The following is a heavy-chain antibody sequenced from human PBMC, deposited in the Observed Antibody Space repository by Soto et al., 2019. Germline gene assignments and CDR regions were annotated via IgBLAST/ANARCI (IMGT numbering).Heavy chain of an antibody. V-gene: IGHV4-34*01. CDR2: INHSGST. CDR3: AKDYSGPYYYGMDV. D-gene: IGHD2-21*01. J-gene: IGHJ6*02. CDR1: GGSFSGYY. Sequence: SETLSLTCAVYGGSFSGYYWIWIRQPPGKGLEWIGEINHSGSTNYNPSLKSRVTISVDTSKNQFSLRAEDTAVYYCAKDYSGPYYYGMDVWGQGTTVTVSS.